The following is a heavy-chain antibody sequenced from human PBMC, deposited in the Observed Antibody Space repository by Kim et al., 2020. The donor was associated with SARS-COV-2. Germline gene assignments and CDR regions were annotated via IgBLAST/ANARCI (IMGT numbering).Heavy chain of an antibody. Sequence: NYAQNLQGRVTLTTDPSTSTAFRELRSLRSDDTAVYFCARDRGYGDDTFDYWGQGTLVTVSS. CDR3: ARDRGYGDDTFDY. V-gene: IGHV1-18*01. J-gene: IGHJ4*02. D-gene: IGHD4-17*01.